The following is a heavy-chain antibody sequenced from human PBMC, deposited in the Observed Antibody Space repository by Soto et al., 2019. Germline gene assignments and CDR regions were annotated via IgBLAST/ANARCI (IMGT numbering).Heavy chain of an antibody. V-gene: IGHV1-69*02. J-gene: IGHJ6*03. CDR3: VASLRPGYSYYMDV. CDR1: GGTFSSYT. Sequence: QVQLVQSGAEVKKPGSSVKVSCKASGGTFSSYTISWVRQAPGQGLEWMGRIIPILGIANYAQKFQGRVTITADKSTSTAYMELSSLRSEDTAEYYCVASLRPGYSYYMDVWGKGTTVTVSS. D-gene: IGHD3-16*02. CDR2: IIPILGIA.